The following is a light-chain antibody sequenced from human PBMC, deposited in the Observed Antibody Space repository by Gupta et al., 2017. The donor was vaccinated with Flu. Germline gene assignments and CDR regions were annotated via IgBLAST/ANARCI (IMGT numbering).Light chain of an antibody. J-gene: IGLJ1*01. CDR2: VNT. CDR3: QSYDSSLTGYV. Sequence: SVLTQPPSVSGAPGQRVTISCTGISSNIGAGYDVHWYQQLPGTAPKLLIYVNTNRPSGVPDRFSGSKPGTSASLAITGLQAEDEADYYCQSYDSSLTGYVFGTGTKVT. V-gene: IGLV1-40*01. CDR1: SSNIGAGYD.